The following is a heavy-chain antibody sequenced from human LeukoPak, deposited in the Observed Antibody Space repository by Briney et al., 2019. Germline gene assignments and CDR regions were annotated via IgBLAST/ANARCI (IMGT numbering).Heavy chain of an antibody. CDR1: GGSISSQNW. CDR2: IFHSGST. CDR3: AKGDIPNWFDP. J-gene: IGHJ5*02. V-gene: IGHV4-4*03. D-gene: IGHD2-2*02. Sequence: PETLCLTCAVSGGSISSQNWWSWFRQPPGKGLEWIGEIFHSGSTHYNPSLRSRVTISVDKSKNQFSLNLSSVTAADTAVYYCAKGDIPNWFDPWGQRTLVADSS.